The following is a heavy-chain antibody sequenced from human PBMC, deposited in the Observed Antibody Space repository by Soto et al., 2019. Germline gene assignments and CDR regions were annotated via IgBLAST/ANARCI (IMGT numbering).Heavy chain of an antibody. CDR2: ITTDESDT. CDR1: GFTFSSYW. D-gene: IGHD6-19*01. J-gene: IGHJ4*02. CDR3: ARLFPGAVAGLDY. Sequence: LGGSLRLSCAASGFTFSSYWMHWVRQAPGKGLVWVSRITTDESDTSYADFVKGRFSISRDNAKNTLYLQMSSLRVEDTAVYYCARLFPGAVAGLDYWGPGTLVTVSS. V-gene: IGHV3-74*03.